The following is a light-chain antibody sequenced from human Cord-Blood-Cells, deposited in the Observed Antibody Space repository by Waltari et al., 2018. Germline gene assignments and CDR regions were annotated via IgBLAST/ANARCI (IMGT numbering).Light chain of an antibody. Sequence: QSALPQPASVSGSPGQPITISCTGTSSDVGGYNYVSWYQQHPGKAPKLMIYDVSNRPSGVSNRFSGSKSGNTASLTISGLQAEDEADYYCSSYTSSSTLWVFGGGTKLTVL. CDR1: SSDVGGYNY. CDR2: DVS. V-gene: IGLV2-14*01. CDR3: SSYTSSSTLWV. J-gene: IGLJ3*02.